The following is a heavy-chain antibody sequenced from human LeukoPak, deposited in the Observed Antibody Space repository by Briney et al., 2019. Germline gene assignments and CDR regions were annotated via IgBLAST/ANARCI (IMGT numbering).Heavy chain of an antibody. CDR3: ARDRNYGDYGVADY. D-gene: IGHD4-17*01. J-gene: IGHJ4*02. CDR2: FDPEDGET. Sequence: ASVKVSCKVSGYTLTELSMHWVRQAPGKGLEWMGGFDPEDGETIYAQKFQGRVTMTRDMSTSTVYMELSSLRSEDTAVYYCARDRNYGDYGVADYWGQGTLVTVSS. CDR1: GYTLTELS. V-gene: IGHV1-24*01.